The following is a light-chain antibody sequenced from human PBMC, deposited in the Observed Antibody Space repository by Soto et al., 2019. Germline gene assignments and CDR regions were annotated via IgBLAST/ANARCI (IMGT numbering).Light chain of an antibody. CDR3: SSYAGRNNFV. CDR2: EVT. J-gene: IGLJ1*01. V-gene: IGLV2-8*01. Sequence: QSALTQPPSASGSPGQSVTISCTGTSSDVGGYDYVSWYQQHPGKAPKLMIYEVTKRPSGVPDRFAGSKSGNTASLIGSGLQAEDEADYYCSSYAGRNNFVFGTGTKLTVL. CDR1: SSDVGGYDY.